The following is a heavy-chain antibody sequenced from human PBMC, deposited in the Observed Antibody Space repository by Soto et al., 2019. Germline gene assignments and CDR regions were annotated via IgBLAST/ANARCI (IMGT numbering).Heavy chain of an antibody. CDR2: ISYDGSNK. J-gene: IGHJ4*02. V-gene: IGHV3-30*18. CDR3: AKISVSSKRKPDYSNYGGDY. D-gene: IGHD4-4*01. Sequence: GGSLRLSCAASGFTFSSYGMHWVRQAPGKGLEWVAVISYDGSNKYYADSVKGRFTISRDNSKNTLYLQMNSLRAEDTAVYYCAKISVSSKRKPDYSNYGGDYWGQGTLVTVSS. CDR1: GFTFSSYG.